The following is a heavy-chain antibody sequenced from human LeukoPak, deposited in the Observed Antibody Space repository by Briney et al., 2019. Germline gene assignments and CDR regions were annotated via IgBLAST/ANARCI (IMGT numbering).Heavy chain of an antibody. CDR2: ISYDGSNK. CDR3: AKASYSSWYISYYYMDV. D-gene: IGHD6-13*01. J-gene: IGHJ6*03. V-gene: IGHV3-30*18. CDR1: GFTFSSYG. Sequence: GGSLRLSCAASGFTFSSYGMHWVRQAPGKGLEWVAVISYDGSNKYYADSVKGRFTISRDNSKNTLYLQMNSLRAEDTAVYYCAKASYSSWYISYYYMDVWGKGTTVTVSS.